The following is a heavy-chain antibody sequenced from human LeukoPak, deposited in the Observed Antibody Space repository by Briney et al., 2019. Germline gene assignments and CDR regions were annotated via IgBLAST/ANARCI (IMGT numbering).Heavy chain of an antibody. CDR2: IYHSGST. CDR3: ARDGIDAFDI. J-gene: IGHJ3*02. V-gene: IGHV4-38-2*02. D-gene: IGHD1-1*01. Sequence: SETLSLTCTVSGYSISSGYYWGWIRQPPGKGLGWIGSIYHSGSTYYNPSLKSRVTISVDTSKNQFSLKLSSVTAADTAVYYCARDGIDAFDIWGQGTMVTVSS. CDR1: GYSISSGYY.